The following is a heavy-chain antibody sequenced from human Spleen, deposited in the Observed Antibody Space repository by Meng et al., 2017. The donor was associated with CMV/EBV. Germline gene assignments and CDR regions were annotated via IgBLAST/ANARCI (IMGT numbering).Heavy chain of an antibody. CDR2: INPHSGGA. CDR1: GSAFTGSS. V-gene: IGHV1-2*02. D-gene: IGHD3-3*01. CDR3: ARAADFWSGSYDA. J-gene: IGHJ5*02. Sequence: CKDFGSAFTGSSLHWVRPAPGQVFEWMGWINPHSGGASYAQNFQGRVTMTRDTAVSTAYLEVNSVRSDDTAVYYCARAADFWSGSYDAWGQGTLVTVSS.